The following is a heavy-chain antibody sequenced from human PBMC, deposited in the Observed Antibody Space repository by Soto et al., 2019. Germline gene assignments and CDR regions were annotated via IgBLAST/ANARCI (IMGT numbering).Heavy chain of an antibody. CDR2: IYYSGST. D-gene: IGHD2-2*01. V-gene: IGHV4-30-4*01. CDR1: GGSISSGDYY. J-gene: IGHJ5*02. CDR3: ARVGGLVPAAANWFDP. Sequence: QVQLQESGPGLVKPSQTLSLTCTVSGGSISSGDYYWSWIRQPPGKGLEWIGYIYYSGSTYYNPSLKSRVTISVDTSKNQFSLRLSSVTAADTAVYCCARVGGLVPAAANWFDPWGQGTLVTVSS.